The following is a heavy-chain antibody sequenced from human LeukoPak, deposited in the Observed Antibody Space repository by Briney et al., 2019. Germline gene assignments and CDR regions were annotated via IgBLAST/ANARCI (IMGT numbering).Heavy chain of an antibody. J-gene: IGHJ4*02. CDR3: ASSPYDSSGCIDY. V-gene: IGHV4-61*01. CDR1: GDSVSSGSYY. D-gene: IGHD3-22*01. CDR2: IYYSGST. Sequence: SETLSLTCTVSGDSVSSGSYYWSWIRQPPGKGLEWIGYIYYSGSTNYNPSLKSRVTISLDTSKNQFSLKLSSVTAADTAVYYCASSPYDSSGCIDYWGQGTLVTVSS.